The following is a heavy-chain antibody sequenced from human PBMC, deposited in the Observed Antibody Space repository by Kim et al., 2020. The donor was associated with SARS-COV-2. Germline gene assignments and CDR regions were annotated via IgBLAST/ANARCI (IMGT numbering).Heavy chain of an antibody. CDR3: ARERFHFLGLQVLGPFDY. Sequence: SETLSLTCTVSTDSINSAYYWGWIRQPPGKGLEWIGTIFHSGSTYYNPSLKSRFSISVDTSKNQFSLELTSVTAADTAVYYCARERFHFLGLQVLGPFDYWGKGTLVTVSS. CDR2: IFHSGST. D-gene: IGHD3-16*01. V-gene: IGHV4-38-2*02. CDR1: TDSINSAYY. J-gene: IGHJ4*02.